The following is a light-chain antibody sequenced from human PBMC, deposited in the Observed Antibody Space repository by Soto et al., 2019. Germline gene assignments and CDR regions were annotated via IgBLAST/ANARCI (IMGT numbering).Light chain of an antibody. Sequence: QSVLTQPASVSGSPGQSTTISCTGTSSDVGGYNYVSWYQQHPGKAPKLMIYDVSNRPSGVSNRFSGSKSGNTASLTISGLQAEYEANYYCSSYTSSSTLDVFGTGTKVPVL. V-gene: IGLV2-14*01. J-gene: IGLJ1*01. CDR1: SSDVGGYNY. CDR3: SSYTSSSTLDV. CDR2: DVS.